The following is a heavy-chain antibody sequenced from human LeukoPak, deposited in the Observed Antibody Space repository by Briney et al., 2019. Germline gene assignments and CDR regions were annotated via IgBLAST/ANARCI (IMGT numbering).Heavy chain of an antibody. CDR2: IKKDGSEK. Sequence: GGSLRLSCAASGFTFSSYWMSWVRQAPGKGLEWVANIKKDGSEKYYVDSVKGRFTISRDNAKKSLYLQMNSLRAEDTAVYYCARDPLPPTHVDVWGKGTTVTVSS. J-gene: IGHJ6*04. CDR1: GFTFSSYW. V-gene: IGHV3-7*01. CDR3: ARDPLPPTHVDV.